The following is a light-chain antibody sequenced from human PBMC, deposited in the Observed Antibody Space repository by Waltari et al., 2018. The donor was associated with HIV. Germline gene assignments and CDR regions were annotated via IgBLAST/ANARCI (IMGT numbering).Light chain of an antibody. CDR1: QSIGSN. CDR3: HQSSSLPHT. Sequence: TCRASQSIGSNLHWYQQKPDQSPKLLIKYASRSFSGVPSRFSGSGSGTDFTLTISRLEAEDAATYYCHQSSSLPHTFGQGTKLEIK. V-gene: IGKV6-21*01. J-gene: IGKJ2*01. CDR2: YAS.